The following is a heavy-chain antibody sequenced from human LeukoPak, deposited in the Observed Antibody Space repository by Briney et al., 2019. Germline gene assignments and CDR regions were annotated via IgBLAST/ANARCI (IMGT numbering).Heavy chain of an antibody. CDR1: GYTFTSYY. CDR3: ARGTANFWSGYSSHFDY. Sequence: ASVKVSCKASGYTFTSYYMHWVRQAPGQGLEWMGIINPSGGSTSYAQKFQGRVTMTRDTSTSTVYMEVSSLRSEDMAVYYCARGTANFWSGYSSHFDYWGQGTLVTVSS. CDR2: INPSGGST. V-gene: IGHV1-46*01. J-gene: IGHJ4*02. D-gene: IGHD3-3*01.